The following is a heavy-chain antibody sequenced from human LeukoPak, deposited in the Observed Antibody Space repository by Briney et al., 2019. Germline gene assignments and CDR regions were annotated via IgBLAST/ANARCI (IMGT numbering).Heavy chain of an antibody. D-gene: IGHD3-22*01. J-gene: IGHJ4*02. Sequence: SETLSLTCTVSGYSISTGYYWDWIRQPPGKGLEWIGTFYHGGSTYYNPSLKSRVTISVDTSKNQFSLNLTSVTAADTAVYYCARGSRADSYYYDSSGYSDYWGQGTLVTVSS. CDR3: ARGSRADSYYYDSSGYSDY. CDR1: GYSISTGYY. V-gene: IGHV4-38-2*02. CDR2: FYHGGST.